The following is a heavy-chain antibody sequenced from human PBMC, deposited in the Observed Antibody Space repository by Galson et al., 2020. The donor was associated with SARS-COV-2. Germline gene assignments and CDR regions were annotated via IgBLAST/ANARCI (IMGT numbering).Heavy chain of an antibody. J-gene: IGHJ1*01. CDR2: ISSSGSYT. V-gene: IGHV3-11*06. CDR1: GFTFSDYY. CDR3: ARNGRDCSGGICYGGEYFQY. Sequence: GESLKISCVASGFTFSDYYMSWIRQAPGKGLEWISYISSSGSYTNYADSVKGRFTISRDNAKNSLYLQMNSLRAEDTALYFCARNGRDCSGGICYGGEYFQYWGQGNPVTVSS. D-gene: IGHD2-15*01.